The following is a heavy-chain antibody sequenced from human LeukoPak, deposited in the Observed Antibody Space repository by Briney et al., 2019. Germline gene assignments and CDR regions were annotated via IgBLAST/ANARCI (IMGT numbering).Heavy chain of an antibody. Sequence: SETLSLTCTVSGGSISSSSYYWGWIRQPPGKGLEWIGSIYYSGSTYYNPSLKSRVTISVDTSKNQFSLKLSSVTAADTAVYYCARRSITAPFDYWGQETLVTVSS. V-gene: IGHV4-39*01. CDR1: GGSISSSSYY. J-gene: IGHJ4*02. CDR2: IYYSGST. D-gene: IGHD6-6*01. CDR3: ARRSITAPFDY.